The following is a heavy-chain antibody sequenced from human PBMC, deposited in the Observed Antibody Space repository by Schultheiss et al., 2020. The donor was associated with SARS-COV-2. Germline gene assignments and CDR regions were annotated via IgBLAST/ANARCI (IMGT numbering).Heavy chain of an antibody. CDR1: GFNFTNYA. CDR2: ISGSGGST. V-gene: IGHV3-23*01. Sequence: GGSLRLSCAASGFNFTNYAMSWVRQAPGKGLEWLSLISGSGGSTYYADSVKGRFTISRDNAKDSLYLQMNSLRAEDTAVYYCARDPQWELLFYFDYWGQGTLVTVSS. D-gene: IGHD1-26*01. J-gene: IGHJ4*02. CDR3: ARDPQWELLFYFDY.